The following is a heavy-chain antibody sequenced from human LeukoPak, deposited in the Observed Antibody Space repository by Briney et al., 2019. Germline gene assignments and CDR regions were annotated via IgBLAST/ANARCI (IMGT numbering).Heavy chain of an antibody. V-gene: IGHV1-3*01. CDR3: ARRLGRSFDY. CDR2: ISAGNGNT. CDR1: GYTFTSYA. Sequence: GASVKVSCKASGYTFTSYAIHWVRQAPGQRLEWMGWISAGNGNTKYSQNFQGRVTFISNTSATTAFMELSSLRSEDAAVYYCARRLGRSFDYWGQGTLVTVSS. J-gene: IGHJ4*02. D-gene: IGHD2-21*01.